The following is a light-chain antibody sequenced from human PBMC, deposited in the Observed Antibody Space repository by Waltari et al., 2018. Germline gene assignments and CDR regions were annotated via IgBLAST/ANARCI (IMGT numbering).Light chain of an antibody. V-gene: IGKV3D-15*03. CDR2: GTI. CDR3: QQYNDWPLT. CDR1: QGISTN. Sequence: ETVVTQSPATLSVSPGERATLPCRASQGISTNLAWYQQKPGQAPRLLIYGTINRAHGVPARFSGSGSGTEFTLTISVLQSEDFAVYYCQQYNDWPLTFGGGTKVDIK. J-gene: IGKJ4*01.